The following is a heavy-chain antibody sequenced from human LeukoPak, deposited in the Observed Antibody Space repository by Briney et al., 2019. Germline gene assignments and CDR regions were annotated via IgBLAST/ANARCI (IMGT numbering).Heavy chain of an antibody. Sequence: SETLSLTCTVSGGSISSYYWSWIRQPPGKGLEWIGYIYYSGSTSYNPSLKSRVTISVDTSKNQFSLKLSSVTAADTAVYYCARSADIVATMRYWFDPWGQGTLVTVSS. CDR2: IYYSGST. J-gene: IGHJ5*02. CDR3: ARSADIVATMRYWFDP. CDR1: GGSISSYY. V-gene: IGHV4-59*01. D-gene: IGHD5-12*01.